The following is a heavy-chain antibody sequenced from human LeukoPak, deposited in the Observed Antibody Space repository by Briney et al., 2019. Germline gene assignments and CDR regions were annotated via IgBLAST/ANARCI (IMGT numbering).Heavy chain of an antibody. J-gene: IGHJ4*02. CDR1: GGSISSYY. CDR3: ARVATLYYFDY. Sequence: PSETLSLTCTVSGGSISSYYWSWIRQPPGKGLEWIGYIYYSGSTNYNPSLKGRVTISVDTSKNQFSLKLSSVTAADTAVYYCARVATLYYFDYWGQGTLVTVSP. V-gene: IGHV4-59*01. CDR2: IYYSGST.